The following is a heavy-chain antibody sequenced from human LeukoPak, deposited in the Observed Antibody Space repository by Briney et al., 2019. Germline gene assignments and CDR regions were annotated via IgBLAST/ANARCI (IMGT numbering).Heavy chain of an antibody. Sequence: GGSLRLSCVASGFSFSSYWMAWVRQAPGKGPEWVASIKQDGSEKFYADSVKGRFTISNDNAQNSLYLRMNSLRGEDTAVYYCAREDHSNYEYWGQGTSVTVSS. CDR1: GFSFSSYW. CDR3: AREDHSNYEY. D-gene: IGHD4-11*01. V-gene: IGHV3-7*01. CDR2: IKQDGSEK. J-gene: IGHJ4*02.